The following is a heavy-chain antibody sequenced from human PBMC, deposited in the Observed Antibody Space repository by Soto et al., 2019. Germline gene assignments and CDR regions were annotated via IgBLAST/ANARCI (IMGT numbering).Heavy chain of an antibody. D-gene: IGHD3-10*01. CDR1: GFTFSSYA. V-gene: IGHV3-23*01. J-gene: IGHJ4*02. CDR2: ISGSGIST. Sequence: EVPLLESGGGLVQPGGSLRLSCAASGFTFSSYAMSWVRHAPGKGLEWVSGISGSGISTNYADSVKGRFTISRDNSKNTLYLQMNSLRDEDTAIYYCASPPRGSSPGDFWGQGTLVTVSS. CDR3: ASPPRGSSPGDF.